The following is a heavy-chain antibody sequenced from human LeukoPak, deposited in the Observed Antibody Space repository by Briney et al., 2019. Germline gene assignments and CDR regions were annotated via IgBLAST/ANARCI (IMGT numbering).Heavy chain of an antibody. J-gene: IGHJ5*02. CDR2: INHSGST. D-gene: IGHD3-10*01. CDR1: GGSFSGYY. Sequence: SETLSLTCAVYGGSFSGYYWSWIRQPPGKGLEWIGEINHSGSTNYNPSLKSRVTISVDTSKNQFSLKLTSVTAADTAVYYCARGRGLVWFGESWFDAGGEGTLVSVSS. CDR3: ARGRGLVWFGESWFDA. V-gene: IGHV4-34*01.